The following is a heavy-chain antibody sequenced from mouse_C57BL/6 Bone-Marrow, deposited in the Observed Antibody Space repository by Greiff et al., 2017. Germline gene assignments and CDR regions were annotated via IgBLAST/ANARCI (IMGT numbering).Heavy chain of an antibody. D-gene: IGHD1-1*01. Sequence: QVQLQQPGAELVKPGASVKLSCKASGYTFTSYWMHWVKQRPGQGLEWIGMIHPNSGSTNYNEKFKGKATLTVDKSSSTAYMQLSSLTSEDSAVYYWARGCYGSGKCYCAMDYWGQGTSVTVSA. V-gene: IGHV1-64*01. CDR2: IHPNSGST. J-gene: IGHJ4*01. CDR3: ARGCYGSGKCYCAMDY. CDR1: GYTFTSYW.